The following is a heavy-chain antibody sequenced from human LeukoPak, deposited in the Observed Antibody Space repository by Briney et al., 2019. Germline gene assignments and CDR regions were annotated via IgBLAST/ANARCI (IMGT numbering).Heavy chain of an antibody. Sequence: PGGSLRLSCSASGFTFSAYAMYWVRQAPGKGLEYVSGISSNGGSSFYADSVKGRFTISRDNSKNTLYLQMSSLGAEDTAVYYCVKITSVTGGDCWGQGTRLTVSS. V-gene: IGHV3-64D*09. CDR3: VKITSVTGGDC. CDR1: GFTFSAYA. J-gene: IGHJ4*02. D-gene: IGHD1-1*01. CDR2: ISSNGGSS.